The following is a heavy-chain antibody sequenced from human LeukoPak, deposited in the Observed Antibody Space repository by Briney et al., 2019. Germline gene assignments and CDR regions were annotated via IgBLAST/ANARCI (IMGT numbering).Heavy chain of an antibody. CDR3: VRDLPYSSGWYGYYYYYYGMDV. CDR1: GGSISSYY. J-gene: IGHJ6*02. CDR2: IYTSGST. Sequence: PSETLSLTRTVSGGSISSYYWSWIRQPAGKGLEWIGRIYTSGSTNYNPSLKSRVTMSVDTSKNQFSLKLSSVTAADTAVYYCVRDLPYSSGWYGYYYYYYGMDVWGQGTTVTVSS. D-gene: IGHD6-19*01. V-gene: IGHV4-4*07.